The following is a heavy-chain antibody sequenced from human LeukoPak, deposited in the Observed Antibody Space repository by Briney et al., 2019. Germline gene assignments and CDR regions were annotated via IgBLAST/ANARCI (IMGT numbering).Heavy chain of an antibody. D-gene: IGHD2-21*01. Sequence: ASVKVSCTVSGYTLTELSMHWVRQAPGKGLEWMGGFDPEDGETIYAQKFQGRVTMTEDTSTDTAYMELSSLRSEDTAVYYCAAKGFVAMAHAFDIWGQGTMVTVSS. J-gene: IGHJ3*02. CDR3: AAKGFVAMAHAFDI. CDR2: FDPEDGET. CDR1: GYTLTELS. V-gene: IGHV1-24*01.